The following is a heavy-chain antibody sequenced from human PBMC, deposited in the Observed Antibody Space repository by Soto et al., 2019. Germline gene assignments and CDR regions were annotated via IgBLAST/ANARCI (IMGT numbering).Heavy chain of an antibody. J-gene: IGHJ4*02. CDR2: ISAYNGNT. CDR1: GYTFTSYG. Sequence: ASVKVSCKASGYTFTSYGISWVRQAPGQGLEWMGWISAYNGNTNYAQKLQGRVTMSTDTSTSTAYMELRSLRSDDTAVYYCARGFRVEGAYGAGAFFDYWAQGTLVTVS. V-gene: IGHV1-18*01. D-gene: IGHD1-26*01. CDR3: ARGFRVEGAYGAGAFFDY.